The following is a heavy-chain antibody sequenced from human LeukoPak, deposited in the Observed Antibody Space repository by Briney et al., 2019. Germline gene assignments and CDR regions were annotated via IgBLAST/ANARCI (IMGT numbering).Heavy chain of an antibody. V-gene: IGHV3-23*01. CDR3: AKAPRRTVVVPAAIRTVDY. CDR1: GFTFSSYA. CDR2: ISGSGGST. Sequence: GGSLRLSCAASGFTFSSYAMSWVRQAPGKGLEWVSAISGSGGSTYYADSVKGRFTISRDNSKNTLYLQMNSLRAEDTAVYYCAKAPRRTVVVPAAIRTVDYWGQGTLVTVSS. D-gene: IGHD2-2*02. J-gene: IGHJ4*02.